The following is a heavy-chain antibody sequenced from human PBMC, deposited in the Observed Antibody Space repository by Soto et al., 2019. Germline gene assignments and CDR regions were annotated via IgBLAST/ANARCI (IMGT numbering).Heavy chain of an antibody. J-gene: IGHJ6*02. V-gene: IGHV1-58*01. D-gene: IGHD6-13*01. CDR2: IVVGSGNT. CDR3: AAEAAAQLVSPYYYYGMDV. Sequence: SVKVSCKASGFTFTSSAVQCVRQARGQRLEWIGWIVVGSGNTNYAQKFQERVTITRDMSTSTAYMELSSLRSEDTAVYYCAAEAAAQLVSPYYYYGMDVWGQGTTVTVSS. CDR1: GFTFTSSA.